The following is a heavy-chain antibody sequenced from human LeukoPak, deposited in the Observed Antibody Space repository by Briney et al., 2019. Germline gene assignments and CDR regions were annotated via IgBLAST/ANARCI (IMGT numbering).Heavy chain of an antibody. D-gene: IGHD2-15*01. CDR1: GYTFTSYG. V-gene: IGHV1-18*01. CDR2: ISAYNGNT. J-gene: IGHJ4*02. Sequence: GASVKVSFKASGYTFTSYGISWVRQAPGQGLEWMGWISAYNGNTNYAQKLQGRVTMTTDTSTSTAYMELRSLRSDDTAVYYCARDLYCSGGSCYSNYFDYWGQGTLVTVSS. CDR3: ARDLYCSGGSCYSNYFDY.